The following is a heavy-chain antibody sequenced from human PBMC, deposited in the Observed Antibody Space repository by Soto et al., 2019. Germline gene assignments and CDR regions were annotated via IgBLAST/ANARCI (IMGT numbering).Heavy chain of an antibody. J-gene: IGHJ3*02. CDR2: IYYSGST. V-gene: IGHV4-39*01. CDR3: AIASGGIYAIDI. CDR1: GGSISSSSYY. D-gene: IGHD3-16*01. Sequence: SETLSLTCTVSGGSISSSSYYWGWIRQPPGKGLEWIGSIYYSGSTYYNPSLKSRVTISVDTSKNQFSMKLSSVTAADTAVYYWAIASGGIYAIDIWGPGTMVSV.